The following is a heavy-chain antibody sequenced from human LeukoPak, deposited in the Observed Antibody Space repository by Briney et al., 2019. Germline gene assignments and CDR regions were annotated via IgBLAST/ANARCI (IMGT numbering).Heavy chain of an antibody. Sequence: PGGSLRLSCVGSGFTFSDHQMNWVRQAPGKGLEWVAKIKQDGAEKHYVDSVKGRFTVSRDNGKNSLYLQMTSLRAEDTAVYYCARWYSGSGSWVLDHWGQGTLLTVSA. CDR2: IKQDGAEK. CDR1: GFTFSDHQ. CDR3: ARWYSGSGSWVLDH. V-gene: IGHV3-7*05. J-gene: IGHJ4*02. D-gene: IGHD3-10*01.